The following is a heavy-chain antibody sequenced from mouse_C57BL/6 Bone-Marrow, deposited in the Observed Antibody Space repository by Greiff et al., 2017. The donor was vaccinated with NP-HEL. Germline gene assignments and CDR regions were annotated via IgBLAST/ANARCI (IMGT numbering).Heavy chain of an antibody. Sequence: QVQLQQSGAELVRPGASVTLSCKASGYTFTDYEMHWVKQTPVHGLEWIGAIDPATGGTAYNQKFKGKAILTADKSSSTAYMELRSLTSEDSAVYYCTPRGGFAYWGQGTLVTVSA. CDR2: IDPATGGT. J-gene: IGHJ3*01. CDR3: TPRGGFAY. V-gene: IGHV1-15*01. CDR1: GYTFTDYE.